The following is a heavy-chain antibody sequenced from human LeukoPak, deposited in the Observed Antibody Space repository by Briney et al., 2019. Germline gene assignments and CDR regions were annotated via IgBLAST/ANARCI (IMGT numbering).Heavy chain of an antibody. CDR3: VCAFYDYVWGSYRYTVFDP. CDR1: GYTFTDYY. V-gene: IGHV1-24*01. D-gene: IGHD3-16*02. Sequence: ASVKVSCKASGYTFTDYYLHWVRQAPGKGLEWMGGFDPEDGETIYAQKFQGRVTMTEDTSTDTAYMELSSLRSEDTAVYYCVCAFYDYVWGSYRYTVFDPWGQGTLVTVSS. J-gene: IGHJ5*02. CDR2: FDPEDGET.